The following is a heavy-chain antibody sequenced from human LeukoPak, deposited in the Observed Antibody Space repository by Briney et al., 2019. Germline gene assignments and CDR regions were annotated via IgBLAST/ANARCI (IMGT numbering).Heavy chain of an antibody. J-gene: IGHJ3*02. CDR3: ARDFLGGDAFDI. D-gene: IGHD3-3*01. CDR1: GGSISSGSYY. V-gene: IGHV4-61*02. Sequence: SETLSLTCTVSGGSISSGSYYWSWIRQPAGKGLEWIGRIYTSGSTNYNPSLKSRVTISVDTSKNQFSLKLSSVTAADTAVYYCARDFLGGDAFDIWGQGTMVTVSS. CDR2: IYTSGST.